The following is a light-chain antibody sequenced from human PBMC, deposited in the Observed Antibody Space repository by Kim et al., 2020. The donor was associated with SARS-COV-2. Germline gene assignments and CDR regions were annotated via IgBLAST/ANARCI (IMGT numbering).Light chain of an antibody. Sequence: AIQMPQSPSSLSASVGDRVTITCRASQDITNHLGWYQQRPGKAPKLLIYAASTLQSGVPSRFSGSGSGTDFTLAISSLQPEDFGSYFCLQDYNYPWTLGPGTKVEIK. CDR1: QDITNH. CDR3: LQDYNYPWT. J-gene: IGKJ1*01. CDR2: AAS. V-gene: IGKV1-6*01.